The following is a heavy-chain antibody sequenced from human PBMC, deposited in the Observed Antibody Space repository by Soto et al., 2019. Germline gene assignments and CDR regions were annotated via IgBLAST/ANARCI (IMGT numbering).Heavy chain of an antibody. CDR3: GRTLYGANVDY. D-gene: IGHD4-17*01. CDR1: GYRFTSYY. V-gene: IGHV1-8*01. J-gene: IGHJ4*02. Sequence: GXSVKVSSNACGYRFTSYYINLLRQATGQGLEWMECMNPNSGNTGYAQKFQGRVTMTRNTSISTAYMELSSLRSEDTAVYYCGRTLYGANVDYWGQGTLVTVSS. CDR2: MNPNSGNT.